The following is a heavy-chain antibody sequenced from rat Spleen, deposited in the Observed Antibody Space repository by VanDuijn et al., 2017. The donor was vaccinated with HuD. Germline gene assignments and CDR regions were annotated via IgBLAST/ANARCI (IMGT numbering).Heavy chain of an antibody. CDR1: GFAFSAHY. CDR3: ANAEFGVGWFAY. J-gene: IGHJ3*01. V-gene: IGHV5-25*01. D-gene: IGHD4-3*01. Sequence: EVQLVESDGGLVQPGRSLKLSCAASGFAFSAHYVAWVRQGPTKGLEWVATITSGDSNTYYPDSVKGRFTISRDNAKSTLYLQMDSLRSEDTATYYCANAEFGVGWFAYWGQGTLVTVSS. CDR2: ITSGDSNT.